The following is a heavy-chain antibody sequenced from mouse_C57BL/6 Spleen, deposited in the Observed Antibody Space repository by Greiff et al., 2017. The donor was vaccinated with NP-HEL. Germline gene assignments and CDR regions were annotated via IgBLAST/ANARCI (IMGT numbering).Heavy chain of an antibody. V-gene: IGHV1-15*01. CDR1: GYTFTDYE. Sequence: QVQLQQSGAELVRPGASVTLSCKASGYTFTDYEMHWVKQTPVHGLEWIGAIDPETGGTAYNQKFKGKAILTADKSSSTAYMELRSLTSEDSAVYYCTRRPSYYYGTWFAYWGQGTLVTVSA. J-gene: IGHJ3*01. CDR3: TRRPSYYYGTWFAY. CDR2: IDPETGGT. D-gene: IGHD1-1*01.